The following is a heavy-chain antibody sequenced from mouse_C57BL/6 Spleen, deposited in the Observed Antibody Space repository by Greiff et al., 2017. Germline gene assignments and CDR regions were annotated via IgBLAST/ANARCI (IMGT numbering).Heavy chain of an antibody. CDR2: MTPSDSYT. Sequence: QVQLQQPGAELVMPGASVKLSCKASGYTSTSFWMNGVKRRPGQGLEWIGEMTPSDSYTNYNQKFKGKSTLTVDKSSSTAYMQLSSLTSEDSAVYYCARWVVNYFDYGGQGATLTVSS. V-gene: IGHV1-69*01. J-gene: IGHJ2*01. CDR3: ARWVVNYFDY. CDR1: GYTSTSFW. D-gene: IGHD1-1*02.